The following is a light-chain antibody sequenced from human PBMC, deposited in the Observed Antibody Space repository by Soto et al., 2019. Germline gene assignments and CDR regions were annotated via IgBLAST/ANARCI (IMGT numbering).Light chain of an antibody. V-gene: IGKV3-20*01. CDR2: GAS. J-gene: IGKJ1*01. CDR1: ANVSSTL. CDR3: QKYGNFWT. Sequence: VLTQSPGTLSLSPGERATLSCRPSANVSSTLLASYHQHPGQAPRLLVYGASSRATGIPDRFSGSGSGTDFSLTIRRLEPDDFAVYYCQKYGNFWTFGQGTKVDI.